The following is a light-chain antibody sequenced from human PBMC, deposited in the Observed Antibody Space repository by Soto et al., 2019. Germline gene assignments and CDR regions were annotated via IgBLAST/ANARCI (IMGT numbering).Light chain of an antibody. V-gene: IGKV1-39*01. CDR3: QQSYSTPPT. CDR1: QSISSY. CDR2: AAS. J-gene: IGKJ1*01. Sequence: DNTMYQSPSSLSASVGDRVTITCRASQSISSYLNWYQQKPGKAPKLLIYAASSLQSGVPSRFSGSGSGTDFTLTISSLQPEDFATYYCQQSYSTPPTFGQGTMVDIK.